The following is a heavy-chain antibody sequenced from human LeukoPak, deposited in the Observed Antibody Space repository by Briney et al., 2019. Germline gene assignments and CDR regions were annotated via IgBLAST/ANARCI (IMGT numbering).Heavy chain of an antibody. J-gene: IGHJ4*02. V-gene: IGHV3-7*01. CDR2: IMQDGSEK. CDR1: GFTFGTHW. CDR3: ARGSNTRYAQNFDY. D-gene: IGHD4-11*01. Sequence: PGGSLRLSCAASGFTFGTHWMGWVRQAPGKGLEWVANIMQDGSEKYYVDSVKGRFTISRDNAKNSLYLQMNGLRADDTAIYSCARGSNTRYAQNFDYWGQGTLVTVSS.